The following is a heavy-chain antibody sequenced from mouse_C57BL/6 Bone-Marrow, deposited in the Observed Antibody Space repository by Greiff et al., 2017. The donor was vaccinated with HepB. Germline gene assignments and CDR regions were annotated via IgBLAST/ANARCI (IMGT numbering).Heavy chain of an antibody. Sequence: VQLKQSGAELVRPGASVKLSCTASGFNIKDDYMHWVKQRPEQGLEWIGWFDPGNGDTEYASKFQGKATITADTSSNTAYLRLSSLTSEDTAVYYCTTYRYWGTGTTVTVSS. V-gene: IGHV14-4*01. CDR2: FDPGNGDT. CDR3: TTYRY. J-gene: IGHJ1*03. D-gene: IGHD1-1*01. CDR1: GFNIKDDY.